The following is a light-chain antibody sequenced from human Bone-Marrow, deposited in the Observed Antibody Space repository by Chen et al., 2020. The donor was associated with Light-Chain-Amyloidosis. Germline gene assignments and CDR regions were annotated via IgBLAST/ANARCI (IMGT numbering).Light chain of an antibody. Sequence: NFMLTQPHSVSESPGKTVIISCTRSSGSIATNYVQWYQQRPGSSPTTVIYEDDQRPSGVPDRFSGAIDRSSNSASLTIPGLKTEDEADYYCQSYQGSSQGVFGGGTKLTVL. CDR1: SGSIATNY. CDR2: EDD. V-gene: IGLV6-57*01. CDR3: QSYQGSSQGV. J-gene: IGLJ3*02.